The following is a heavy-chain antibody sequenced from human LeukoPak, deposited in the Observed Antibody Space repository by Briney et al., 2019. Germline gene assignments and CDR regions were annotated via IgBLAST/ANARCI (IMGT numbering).Heavy chain of an antibody. V-gene: IGHV3-7*01. D-gene: IGHD6-13*01. CDR2: IKQDGSEK. Sequence: GGSLRLSCAASGFTFSSYWMSWVRQAPGKGLEWVANIKQDGSEKYYVDSVKGRFTISRDNAKNSLYLQMNSLRAEDTAVYYCAKAVPGPSSSWYGYFDYWGQGTLVTVSS. CDR3: AKAVPGPSSSWYGYFDY. CDR1: GFTFSSYW. J-gene: IGHJ4*02.